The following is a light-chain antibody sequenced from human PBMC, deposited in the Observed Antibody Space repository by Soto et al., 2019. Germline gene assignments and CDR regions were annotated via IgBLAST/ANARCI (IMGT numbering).Light chain of an antibody. CDR3: QQYGSSPRYT. CDR2: EAS. CDR1: QSVGGNY. Sequence: EIVLTQSPGTLSLSPGERATLSCRASQSVGGNYLAWYQQKPGRAPRLLIYEASSRATGIPDRFSGSGSGTDFTLTISRLEPQDFAVYYCQQYGSSPRYTFGQGTKVDIK. J-gene: IGKJ2*01. V-gene: IGKV3-20*01.